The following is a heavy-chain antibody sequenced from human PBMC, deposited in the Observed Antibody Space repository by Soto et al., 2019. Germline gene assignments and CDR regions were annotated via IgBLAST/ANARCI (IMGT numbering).Heavy chain of an antibody. CDR2: SRKKSDSFRT. D-gene: IGHD3-16*01. Sequence: EVQLVESGGGLVQPGGSLRLSCAASVFTFSDHHINWVRQAPGKGLEWVGRSRKKSDSFRTEYAASVKGRFTISRDDSKNSVYLQMNSLKTDDTAVYYCVGESYWRLDDWGQGTLVTVSS. J-gene: IGHJ4*02. V-gene: IGHV3-72*01. CDR1: VFTFSDHH. CDR3: VGESYWRLDD.